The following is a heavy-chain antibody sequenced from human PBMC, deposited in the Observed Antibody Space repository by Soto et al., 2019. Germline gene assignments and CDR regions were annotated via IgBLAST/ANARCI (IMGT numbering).Heavy chain of an antibody. CDR1: GGSFSGYY. J-gene: IGHJ6*02. Sequence: QVQLQQWGAGLLKPSETLSLTCAVYGGSFSGYYWSWIRQPPGKGLEWIGEINHSGSTNYNPSLKSRVTISVDTSKNQSSLKLSSVTAADTAVYYCARGRYYYGSGSYLYYYYGMDVWGQGTTVTVSS. CDR3: ARGRYYYGSGSYLYYYYGMDV. D-gene: IGHD3-10*01. V-gene: IGHV4-34*01. CDR2: INHSGST.